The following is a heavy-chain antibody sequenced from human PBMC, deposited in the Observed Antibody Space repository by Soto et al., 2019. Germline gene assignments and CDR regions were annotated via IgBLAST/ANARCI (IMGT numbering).Heavy chain of an antibody. Sequence: SVKVSCKASGYTFTSYDINWVRQATGQGLEWMGWMNPNSGNTGYAQKFQGRVTMTRNTSISTAYMELSSLRSEDTAVYYCARSGANYDFWSCYYNYYSYYTDFSGKGTTLTVSS. V-gene: IGHV1-8*01. D-gene: IGHD3-3*01. CDR1: GYTFTSYD. CDR3: ARSGANYDFWSCYYNYYSYYTDF. CDR2: MNPNSGNT. J-gene: IGHJ6*03.